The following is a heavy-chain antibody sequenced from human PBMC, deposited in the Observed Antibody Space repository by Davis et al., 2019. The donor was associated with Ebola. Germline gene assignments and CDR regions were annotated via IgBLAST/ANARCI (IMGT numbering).Heavy chain of an antibody. CDR2: INPNSGGT. CDR1: GYTFTGYY. V-gene: IGHV1-2*04. CDR3: ARDVTYYYDSSGYYLYRAFDI. J-gene: IGHJ3*02. D-gene: IGHD3-22*01. Sequence: AASVKVSCKASGYTFTGYYMHWVRQAPGQGLEWMGWINPNSGGTNYAQKFQGWVTMTRDTSISTAYMELSRLRSDDTAVYYCARDVTYYYDSSGYYLYRAFDIWGQGTMVTVSS.